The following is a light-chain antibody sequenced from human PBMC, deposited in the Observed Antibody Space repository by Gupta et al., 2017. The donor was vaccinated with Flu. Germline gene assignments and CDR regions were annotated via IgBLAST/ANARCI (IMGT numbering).Light chain of an antibody. Sequence: QSALTQPASVSGSPCQSITISCTGTNSDIRGYNSVSWYQQHPGKAPKLLIYDVSIRPSGVSDRFSGSKSGNTASLTISGLQAEDEADYYCSSYTTTSTVFGGGTKLAVL. CDR2: DVS. CDR3: SSYTTTSTV. V-gene: IGLV2-14*01. CDR1: NSDIRGYNS. J-gene: IGLJ3*02.